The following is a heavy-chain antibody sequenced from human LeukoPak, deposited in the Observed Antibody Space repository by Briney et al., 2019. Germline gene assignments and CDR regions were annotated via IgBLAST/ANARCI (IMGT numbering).Heavy chain of an antibody. Sequence: GGSLRLSCAASGFTFSSYGMSWVRQAPGKGLEWVSYISSSGSTIYYADSVKGRFTISRDNAKNSLYLQMNSLRAEDTAVYYCARVAVAGTYYMDVWGKGTTVTISS. J-gene: IGHJ6*03. V-gene: IGHV3-48*04. D-gene: IGHD6-19*01. CDR1: GFTFSSYG. CDR3: ARVAVAGTYYMDV. CDR2: ISSSGSTI.